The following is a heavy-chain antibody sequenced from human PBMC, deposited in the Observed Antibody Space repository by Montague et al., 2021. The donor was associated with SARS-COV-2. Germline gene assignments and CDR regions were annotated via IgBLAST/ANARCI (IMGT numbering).Heavy chain of an antibody. Sequence: SLSLSWSASGFTFSSYAMSWVRQAPGKGLEWVSAISGSGGTTWYADSVKGRFTISRDNSKNTLYLQMNSLRAEDTAVYYCAKSPSGWWLFDHWGQGTLVTVSS. CDR1: GFTFSSYA. V-gene: IGHV3-23*01. D-gene: IGHD6-19*01. CDR2: ISGSGGTT. J-gene: IGHJ4*02. CDR3: AKSPSGWWLFDH.